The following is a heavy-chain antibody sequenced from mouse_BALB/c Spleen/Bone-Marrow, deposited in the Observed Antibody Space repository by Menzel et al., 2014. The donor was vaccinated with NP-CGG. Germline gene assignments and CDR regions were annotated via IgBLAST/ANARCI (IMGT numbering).Heavy chain of an antibody. J-gene: IGHJ2*01. CDR3: ARRDGGDY. D-gene: IGHD3-3*01. CDR1: GYTFTSYY. CDR2: IFPGDGST. V-gene: IGHV1S56*01. Sequence: QVQLQHSGPELVKPGASVKMSCKASGYTFTSYYILWVKQRPGQGLEWIGWIFPGDGSTKYNEKFKDRTTLTADKSSTTAYILLSRLTSEDSATYFCARRDGGDYGGQGTTLTVSS.